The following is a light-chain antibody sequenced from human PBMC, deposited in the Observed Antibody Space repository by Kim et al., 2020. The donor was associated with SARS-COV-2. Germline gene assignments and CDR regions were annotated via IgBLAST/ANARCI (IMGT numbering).Light chain of an antibody. CDR3: MQGAHWPAALT. J-gene: IGKJ4*01. V-gene: IGKV2-30*02. CDR2: KVS. CDR1: QRLVHSDGNTY. Sequence: DVVMTQSPLSLPVTLGQQASISCKSSQRLVHSDGNTYLNWFQQRPGQSPRRLIYKVSNRDSGVPDRFSGSGSGTDFTLRISRVVAEDVGVYYCMQGAHWPAALTFGGGTKLEI.